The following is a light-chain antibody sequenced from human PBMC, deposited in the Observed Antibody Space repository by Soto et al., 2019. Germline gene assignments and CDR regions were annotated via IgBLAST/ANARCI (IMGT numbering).Light chain of an antibody. Sequence: ETVMTQSPATLSVSPGDRATFSCRASQSVSSNLAWYQQKPGQAPRLLIYGASNRATGIPDRFSGSGSGTDFTLTISRLEPEDFAVYYCQQYGGSRWTFGQGTKVDIK. V-gene: IGKV3-20*01. CDR1: QSVSSN. CDR2: GAS. J-gene: IGKJ1*01. CDR3: QQYGGSRWT.